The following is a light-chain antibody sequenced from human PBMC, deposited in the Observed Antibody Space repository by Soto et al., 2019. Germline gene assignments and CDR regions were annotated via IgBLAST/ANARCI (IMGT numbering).Light chain of an antibody. CDR1: QSLLHTDGYNY. V-gene: IGKV2-28*01. Sequence: DTVMTQSPLSLPVTPGEPASISCWSSQSLLHTDGYNYLDWYLQKPGQSPQLLIYLGSYRASGVPDWFSGSGSRTDFTLKISRVEAEDVGVYYCMQALQTPPTFGQGTKLEI. J-gene: IGKJ1*01. CDR2: LGS. CDR3: MQALQTPPT.